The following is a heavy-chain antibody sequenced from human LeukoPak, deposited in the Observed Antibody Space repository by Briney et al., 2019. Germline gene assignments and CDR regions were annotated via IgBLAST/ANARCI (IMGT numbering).Heavy chain of an antibody. CDR1: GYTFTGYY. CDR2: INPNSGGT. CDR3: ARMVAVAEPGRVGYYYYYMDV. Sequence: ASVKVSCKASGYTFTGYYMHWVRQAPGQGLEWMGWINPNSGGTNYAQKFQGRVTMTRDTSISTAYMELRSLRSDDTAVYYCARMVAVAEPGRVGYYYYYMDVWGKGTTVTVSS. D-gene: IGHD6-19*01. V-gene: IGHV1-2*02. J-gene: IGHJ6*03.